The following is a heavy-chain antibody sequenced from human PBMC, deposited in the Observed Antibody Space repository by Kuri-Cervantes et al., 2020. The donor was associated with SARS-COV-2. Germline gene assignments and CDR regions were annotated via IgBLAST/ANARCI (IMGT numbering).Heavy chain of an antibody. J-gene: IGHJ3*02. CDR2: ISSSSSYI. CDR3: ASGYSSRLDAFDI. CDR1: GFTFSSYS. V-gene: IGHV3-21*01. Sequence: GESLKISCAASGFTFSSYSMNWVRQAPGKGLEWVSSISSSSSYIYYADSVKRRFTISRDNAKNSLYLQINSLRAEDTAVYYCASGYSSRLDAFDIWGQGTMVTVSS. D-gene: IGHD6-13*01.